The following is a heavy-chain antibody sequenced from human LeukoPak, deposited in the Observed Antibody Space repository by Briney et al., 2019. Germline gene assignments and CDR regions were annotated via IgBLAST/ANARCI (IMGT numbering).Heavy chain of an antibody. V-gene: IGHV3-20*04. J-gene: IGHJ4*02. CDR2: INWNGGST. Sequence: PGRFLRPSCVASGVRLDDYVMSWVRHAPGKGLEWVSGINWNGGSTGYADSVKGRFTISRDNAKNSLYLRMNSLRAEDTALYYCARGGSTGWYSFDYWGQGSLVTVSS. CDR3: ARGGSTGWYSFDY. CDR1: GVRLDDYV. D-gene: IGHD6-19*01.